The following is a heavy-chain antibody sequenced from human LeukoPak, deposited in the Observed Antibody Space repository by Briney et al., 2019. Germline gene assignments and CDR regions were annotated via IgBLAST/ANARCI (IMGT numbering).Heavy chain of an antibody. CDR2: ANLQGST. Sequence: PSGTLSLTCGVSGGSITNTNYWTWVRPPPGKGLEWIGEANLQGSTNYNPSLMGRVAISVNTSENHISLQLTSVTAADTAVYYCAREGGPYRPLDYSGQGTLVTVSS. CDR3: AREGGPYRPLDY. CDR1: GGSITNTNY. V-gene: IGHV4-4*02. J-gene: IGHJ4*02.